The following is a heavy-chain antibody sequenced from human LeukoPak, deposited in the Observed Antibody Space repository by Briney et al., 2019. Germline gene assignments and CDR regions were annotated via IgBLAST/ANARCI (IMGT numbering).Heavy chain of an antibody. V-gene: IGHV4-39*07. J-gene: IGHJ6*03. CDR1: GGSISSSSYY. D-gene: IGHD3-22*01. CDR2: IYYSGRT. Sequence: SETLSLTCTVSGGSISSSSYYWGWIRQPPGKGLEWIGSIYYSGRTNYNPSLKSRVTISVDTSKNQFSLKLSSVTAADTAVYYCARRLTYPPYYMDVWGKGTTVTISS. CDR3: ARRLTYPPYYMDV.